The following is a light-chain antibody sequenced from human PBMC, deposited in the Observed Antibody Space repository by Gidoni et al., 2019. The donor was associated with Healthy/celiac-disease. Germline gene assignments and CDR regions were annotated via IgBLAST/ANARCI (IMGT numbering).Light chain of an antibody. V-gene: IGKV4-1*01. J-gene: IGKJ3*01. CDR2: WAS. CDR1: QSVLYSSNNKNY. CDR3: QQYYSTPFT. Sequence: DIVLTQSPDSLAVSLGERAPINCKSSQSVLYSSNNKNYFAWYQQKPGQPPKLLIYWASTRESGVPDRFSGSGSGTDFTLTISSLQAEDVAVYYCQQYYSTPFTFGPGTKVDIK.